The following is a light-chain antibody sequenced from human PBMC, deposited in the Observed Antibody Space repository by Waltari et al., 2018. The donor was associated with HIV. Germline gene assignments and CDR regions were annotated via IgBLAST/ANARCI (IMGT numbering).Light chain of an antibody. CDR1: SGHSRYA. CDR2: LNGDGRN. Sequence: QLVLTQSPSASASLGASVKLTCTLSSGHSRYAIAWHQQQPEKGPRFLMRLNGDGRNITGEGLPERFAGAGSGTERYLTISSLQADDEADDYWQRWGTGLVVFGGGTKVTVL. V-gene: IGLV4-69*01. CDR3: QRWGTGLVV. J-gene: IGLJ2*01.